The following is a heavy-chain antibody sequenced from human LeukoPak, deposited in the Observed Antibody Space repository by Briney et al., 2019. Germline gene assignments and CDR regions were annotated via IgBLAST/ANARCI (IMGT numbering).Heavy chain of an antibody. J-gene: IGHJ6*02. Sequence: PGTSVKVSCKASGYTFTSYDINWVRQATGQGLEWMGWMNPNTGNTGYAQKFQGRVTMTRSTSISTAYMELSSLRSGDTAVYYCARFWAAAGAYYYYYYGMDVWGQGTTVTVSS. CDR2: MNPNTGNT. CDR1: GYTFTSYD. V-gene: IGHV1-8*01. CDR3: ARFWAAAGAYYYYYYGMDV. D-gene: IGHD6-13*01.